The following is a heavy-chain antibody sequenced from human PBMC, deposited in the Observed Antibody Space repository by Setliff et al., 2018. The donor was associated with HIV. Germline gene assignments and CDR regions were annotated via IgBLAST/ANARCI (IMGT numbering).Heavy chain of an antibody. Sequence: PSETLSLTCTVSGGSISTSYWNWIRQPPGKGLEWIAYIYISGSPNYNPSLTSRVTMSTDTPNNRFALKLSSVTAADTAVYYCARDRPDEYSGRYPKYYFDYWGQGTLVTVSS. CDR1: GGSISTSY. CDR3: ARDRPDEYSGRYPKYYFDY. CDR2: IYISGSP. V-gene: IGHV4-59*12. D-gene: IGHD1-26*01. J-gene: IGHJ4*02.